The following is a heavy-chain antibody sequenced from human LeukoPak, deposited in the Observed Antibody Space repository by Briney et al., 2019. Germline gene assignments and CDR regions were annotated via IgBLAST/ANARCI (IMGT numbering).Heavy chain of an antibody. CDR3: ARSGDRLGELSFGY. D-gene: IGHD3-16*02. V-gene: IGHV4-31*03. J-gene: IGHJ4*02. CDR1: GGSISSGGYY. Sequence: ASETLSLTCTVSGGSISSGGYYWSWIRQHPGKGLEWIGYIYYSGSTYYNPSLKSRVTISVDTSKNQFSLKLSSVTAADTAAYYCARSGDRLGELSFGYWGQGTLVTVSS. CDR2: IYYSGST.